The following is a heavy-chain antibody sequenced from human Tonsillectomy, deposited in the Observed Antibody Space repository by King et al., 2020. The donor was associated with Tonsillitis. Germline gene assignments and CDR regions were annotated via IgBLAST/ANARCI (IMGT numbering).Heavy chain of an antibody. CDR1: GFTFSSYG. V-gene: IGHV3-33*01. D-gene: IGHD6-19*01. CDR2: IWYDGSNK. J-gene: IGHJ5*02. Sequence: VQLVESGGGVVQPGRSLRLSCAASGFTFSSYGMHWVRQAPGKGLEWVAVIWYDGSNKYYADSVKGRFTISRDNSKNTLYLQMNSLRAEDTAVYYCAGGTVAGTRDNWFDPWGQGTLVTVSS. CDR3: AGGTVAGTRDNWFDP.